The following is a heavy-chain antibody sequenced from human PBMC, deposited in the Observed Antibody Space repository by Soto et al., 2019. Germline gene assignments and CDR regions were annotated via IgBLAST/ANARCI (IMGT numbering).Heavy chain of an antibody. CDR1: GFTFTSSA. CDR3: AAGGASDDAFDI. CDR2: IVVGSGNT. Sequence: SVKVSGKASGFTFTSSAVQWVRQARGQRLEWIGWIVVGSGNTNYAQKFQERVTSTRDMSTSTAYMELSSLRSEDTAVDYCAAGGASDDAFDIWGQGTMVTVSS. J-gene: IGHJ3*02. V-gene: IGHV1-58*01.